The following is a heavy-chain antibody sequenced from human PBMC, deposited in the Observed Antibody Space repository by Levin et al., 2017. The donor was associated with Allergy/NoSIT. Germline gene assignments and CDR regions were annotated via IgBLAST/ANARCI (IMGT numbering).Heavy chain of an antibody. Sequence: SETLSLTCAVSGGSISSGGYSWSWIRQPPGKGLEWIGYIYHSGSTYYNPSLKSRVTISVDRSKNQFSLKLSSVTAADTAVYYCARGRGGIYDYWGQGTLVTVSS. V-gene: IGHV4-30-2*01. CDR3: ARGRGGIYDY. CDR2: IYHSGST. D-gene: IGHD3-16*01. CDR1: GGSISSGGYS. J-gene: IGHJ4*02.